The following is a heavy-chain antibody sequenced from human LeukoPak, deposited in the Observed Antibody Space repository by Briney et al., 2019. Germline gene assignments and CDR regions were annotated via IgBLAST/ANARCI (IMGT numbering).Heavy chain of an antibody. CDR2: ISAYNGNT. CDR3: ARGSTYDYIWGSYRYPFDY. Sequence: ASVKVSCKASGYTFTGYYIHWVRQAPGQGLECMGWISAYNGNTNYAQKLQGRVTMTTDTSTSTAYMELRGLRSDDTAVYYCARGSTYDYIWGSYRYPFDYWGQGTLVTVSS. J-gene: IGHJ4*02. D-gene: IGHD3-16*02. CDR1: GYTFTGYY. V-gene: IGHV1-18*04.